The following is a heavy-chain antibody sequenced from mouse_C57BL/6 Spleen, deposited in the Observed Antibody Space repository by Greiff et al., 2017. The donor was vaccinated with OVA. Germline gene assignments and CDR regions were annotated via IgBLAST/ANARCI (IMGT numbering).Heavy chain of an antibody. CDR2: IRNKANGYTT. Sequence: EVQLVESGGGLVQPGGSLSLPCAASGFTFTDYYMSWVRQPPGKALEWLGFIRNKANGYTTEYSASVKGRFTISRDNSQSILYLQMNALRAEDSATYYCARYYYGSSAMDYWGQGTSVTVSS. CDR3: ARYYYGSSAMDY. J-gene: IGHJ4*01. V-gene: IGHV7-3*01. D-gene: IGHD1-1*01. CDR1: GFTFTDYY.